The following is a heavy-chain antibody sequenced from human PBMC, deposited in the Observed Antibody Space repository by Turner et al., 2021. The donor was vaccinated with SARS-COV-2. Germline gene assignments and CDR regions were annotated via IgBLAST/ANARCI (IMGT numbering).Heavy chain of an antibody. CDR2: ISYDGSNK. J-gene: IGHJ4*02. CDR1: GFNFSSYG. V-gene: IGHV3-30*18. Sequence: QVQLVESGGGVVQPGRSLRPPCADYGFNFSSYGMHWVRQAPGKGLEWVAIISYDGSNKYYADSVKGRFTISRDNSKNTLYLQMNSLRAEDTAVYYCAKVIGEYYYGSGYDYWGQGTLVTVSS. CDR3: AKVIGEYYYGSGYDY. D-gene: IGHD3-10*01.